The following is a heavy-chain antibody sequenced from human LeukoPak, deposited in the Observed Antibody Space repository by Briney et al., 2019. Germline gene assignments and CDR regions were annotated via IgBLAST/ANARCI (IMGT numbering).Heavy chain of an antibody. J-gene: IGHJ3*01. CDR1: GYRFTSYW. Sequence: GQSLKISCKGSGYRFTSYWIGWVRQMPGKGLEWMGIIYPGDSDTRYTPSFQGQVKLSADKSSSTAYLQWRSLKASHTAMYYCAGHSFDTVDAFDVWGQGTIVIVSA. V-gene: IGHV5-51*01. CDR3: AGHSFDTVDAFDV. CDR2: IYPGDSDT. D-gene: IGHD2-2*02.